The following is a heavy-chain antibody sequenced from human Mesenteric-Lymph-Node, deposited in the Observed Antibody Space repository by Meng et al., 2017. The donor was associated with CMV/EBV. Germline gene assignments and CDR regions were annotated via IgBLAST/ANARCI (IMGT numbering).Heavy chain of an antibody. CDR2: IYWDDDK. CDR1: GFSIGTGGVG. V-gene: IGHV2-5*02. D-gene: IGHD3-10*01. J-gene: IGHJ5*02. CDR3: VHRRPPTSGDWFDT. Sequence: FSGFSIGTGGVGVGWIRQPPGKALEWLALIYWDDDKHFTPSLENRLTITRDTSRNQVVLTMTNMDPVDTATYYCVHRRPPTSGDWFDTWGQGTLVTVSS.